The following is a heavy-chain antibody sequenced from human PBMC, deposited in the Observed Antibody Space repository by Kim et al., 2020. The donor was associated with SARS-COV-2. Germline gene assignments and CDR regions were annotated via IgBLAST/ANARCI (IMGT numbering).Heavy chain of an antibody. CDR3: SGGSHDRARIRSYFDY. D-gene: IGHD3-22*01. CDR1: GGSFSGYY. V-gene: IGHV4-34*01. Sequence: SETLSLTCAVYGGSFSGYYCSWIRKPPGKGLGWIGELNHSGSTNYNPSPTSRGAISVDTSKNQFSLKLSPVTATATALYYCSGGSHDRARIRSYFDYCG. CDR2: LNHSGST. J-gene: IGHJ4*01.